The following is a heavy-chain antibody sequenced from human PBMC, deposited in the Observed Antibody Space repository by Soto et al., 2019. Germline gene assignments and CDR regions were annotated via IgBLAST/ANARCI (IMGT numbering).Heavy chain of an antibody. CDR1: GFMFSASG. Sequence: EVQLVESGGGLVQPGESLKVSCVVSGFMFSASGIHWVRQAPGKGLEWVGRIRSKGNSHATAYSDSVRGRFTISRQDSKSTAYLQMNSLRPEDTAVYYCTRRAEGGMDVWGQGTTVTVTS. V-gene: IGHV3-73*01. CDR2: IRSKGNSHAT. CDR3: TRRAEGGMDV. J-gene: IGHJ6*02.